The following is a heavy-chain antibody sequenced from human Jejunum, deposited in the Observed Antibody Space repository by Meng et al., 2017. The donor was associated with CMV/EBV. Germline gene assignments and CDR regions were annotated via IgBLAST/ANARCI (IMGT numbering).Heavy chain of an antibody. Sequence: GFYLSSSGVGVGWIRQPPGKALEWLALIYWNDDKRYSPSLKSRLTITKDTSKNQVVLTMTNMDPVDTATYYCARTLGATGKYYFDYWGQGTLVTVSS. CDR3: ARTLGATGKYYFDY. V-gene: IGHV2-5*01. CDR2: IYWNDDK. D-gene: IGHD1-26*01. J-gene: IGHJ4*02. CDR1: GFYLSSSGVG.